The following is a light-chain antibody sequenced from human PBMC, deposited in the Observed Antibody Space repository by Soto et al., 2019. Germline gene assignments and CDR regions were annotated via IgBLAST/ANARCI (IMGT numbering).Light chain of an antibody. Sequence: EIVLTQSSATLSVSPGERVTLSCRASQSVRSHLAWYRQRPGQVPRLLIYDASSGATGIPARFSGTGSGTEFALTISSLQSEDFAVYYCQQYNTWPFTFGGGTRVEFK. CDR2: DAS. CDR1: QSVRSH. J-gene: IGKJ4*01. CDR3: QQYNTWPFT. V-gene: IGKV3-15*01.